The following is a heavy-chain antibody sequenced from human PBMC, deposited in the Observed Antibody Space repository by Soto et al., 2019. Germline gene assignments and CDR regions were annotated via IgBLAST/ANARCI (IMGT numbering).Heavy chain of an antibody. CDR3: ARGGGVYYFDY. CDR1: GGSFSDYF. D-gene: IGHD2-8*02. Sequence: PSETLSLTCGVYGGSFSDYFWSWIRQPPGKGLEWIGEINHSGMTNYNPSLKSRVTISVDTSKSQFSLKLSSVTAADTAVYYCARGGGVYYFDYWGQGTLVTVSS. V-gene: IGHV4-34*01. J-gene: IGHJ4*02. CDR2: INHSGMT.